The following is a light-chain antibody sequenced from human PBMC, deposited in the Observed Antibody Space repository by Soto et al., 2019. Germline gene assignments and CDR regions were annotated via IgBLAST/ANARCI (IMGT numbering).Light chain of an antibody. CDR2: KAT. CDR1: QTISSW. J-gene: IGKJ1*01. CDR3: QHYNSYSEA. V-gene: IGKV1-5*03. Sequence: EIQMTQSPSTLSGSVGDRVTITCRASQTISSWLAWYQQKPGKAPKPLIYKATTLKSGVPSRFSGRGSGTEFTLTISSLQPDDFATYYCQHYNSYSEAFGQGTKVELK.